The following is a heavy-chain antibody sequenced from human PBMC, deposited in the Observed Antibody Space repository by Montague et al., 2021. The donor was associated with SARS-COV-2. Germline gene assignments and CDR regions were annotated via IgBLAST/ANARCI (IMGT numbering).Heavy chain of an antibody. CDR1: GGSISSCSYY. D-gene: IGHD2/OR15-2a*01. CDR2: IYYSGST. CDR3: ARHLMCALSYYMDV. J-gene: IGHJ6*03. V-gene: IGHV4-39*01. Sequence: SETLSLTCTVSGGSISSCSYYWGWIRQPPGKGLEWIGIIYYSGSTYYNPSLKIRFTISVATSKNQFSLKLISVTAADTAVYYCARHLMCALSYYMDVWGKGTPVTVSS.